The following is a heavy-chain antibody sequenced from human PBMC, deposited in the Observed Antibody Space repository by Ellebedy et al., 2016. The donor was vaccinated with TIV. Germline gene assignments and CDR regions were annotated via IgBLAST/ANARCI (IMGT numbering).Heavy chain of an antibody. CDR1: GYTFTGYY. J-gene: IGHJ4*02. Sequence: AASVKVSCKASGYTFTGYYIHWVRQAPGQGLEWMGWINPNSGGTNYVQKFQGWVTMTRDTSINAAYMELSRLRSDDTAMYYCARDGAVTTVFDYWGQGTLVTVSS. D-gene: IGHD4-17*01. V-gene: IGHV1-2*04. CDR3: ARDGAVTTVFDY. CDR2: INPNSGGT.